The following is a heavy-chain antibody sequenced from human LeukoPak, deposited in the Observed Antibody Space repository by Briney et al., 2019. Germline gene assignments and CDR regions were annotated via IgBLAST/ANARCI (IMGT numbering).Heavy chain of an antibody. J-gene: IGHJ4*02. Sequence: PGGSLTLSCAACRFTLSNYWMSGVPHAPGGGVVGVANIKQGGSETYYVDSVQGRLTISRDNAKNSLSLQMNSLRAEDTAVYYCARQRGSGCLDYWGQGTLVTVSS. CDR2: IKQGGSET. D-gene: IGHD6-19*01. CDR3: ARQRGSGCLDY. V-gene: IGHV3-7*01. CDR1: RFTLSNYW.